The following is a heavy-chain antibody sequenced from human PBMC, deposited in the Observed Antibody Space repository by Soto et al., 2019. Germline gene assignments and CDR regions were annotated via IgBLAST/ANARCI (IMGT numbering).Heavy chain of an antibody. CDR3: ARGIAAAEHYYYGMDV. CDR2: INPSGGST. D-gene: IGHD6-13*01. Sequence: ASVKVSCKASGYTFTSYYMHWVRQAPGQGLEWMGIINPSGGSTSYAQKFQGRVTMTRDTSTSTVYMELSSLRSEDTAVYYCARGIAAAEHYYYGMDVWGQGTTVTVSS. CDR1: GYTFTSYY. V-gene: IGHV1-46*01. J-gene: IGHJ6*02.